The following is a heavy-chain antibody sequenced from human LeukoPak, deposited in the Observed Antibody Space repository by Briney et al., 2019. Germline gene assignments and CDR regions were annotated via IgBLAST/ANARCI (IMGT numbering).Heavy chain of an antibody. Sequence: PSETLSLTCTVSGGSISSGNYYWSWIRQYPGKGLEWIGFISYTGSTHYNPSLKSRVTISQDTSQNQFSLKLSSVTAADTAVYYCARQGSSGYYYLHWFDPWGQGTLVTVSS. CDR1: GGSISSGNYY. V-gene: IGHV4-31*03. J-gene: IGHJ5*02. CDR2: ISYTGST. CDR3: ARQGSSGYYYLHWFDP. D-gene: IGHD3-22*01.